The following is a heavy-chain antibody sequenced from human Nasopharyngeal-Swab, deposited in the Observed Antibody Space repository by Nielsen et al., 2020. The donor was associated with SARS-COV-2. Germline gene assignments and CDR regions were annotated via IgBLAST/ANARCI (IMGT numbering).Heavy chain of an antibody. CDR2: IWYDGSNK. Sequence: VREAPGKGLEWVAVIWYDGSNKYYADPVKGRLTISRDNSKNTLYLQMNSLRAEDTAVYYCARASKFFLGYCSGGSCYKNWFDPWGQGTLVTVSS. V-gene: IGHV3-33*01. J-gene: IGHJ5*02. D-gene: IGHD2-15*01. CDR3: ARASKFFLGYCSGGSCYKNWFDP.